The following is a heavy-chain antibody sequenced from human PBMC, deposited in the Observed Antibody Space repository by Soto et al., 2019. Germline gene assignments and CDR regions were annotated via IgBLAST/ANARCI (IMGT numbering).Heavy chain of an antibody. CDR2: IDPSNSYT. J-gene: IGHJ4*02. D-gene: IGHD2-15*01. V-gene: IGHV5-10-1*01. CDR1: GYSFTRYW. Sequence: GESLKISFRFSGYSFTRYWIMLGLQMPGKGLEWMGRIDPSNSYTHYSTSFHGHVTISADNSISTAYMQWSNLRASDNEIYYCALLPTPLDFDFWGQGPLVTVSS. CDR3: ALLPTPLDFDF.